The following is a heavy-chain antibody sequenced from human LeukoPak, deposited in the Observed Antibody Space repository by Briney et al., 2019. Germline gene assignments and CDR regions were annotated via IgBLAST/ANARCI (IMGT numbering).Heavy chain of an antibody. CDR2: INPDGSIK. J-gene: IGHJ4*02. CDR3: ARAGDVADY. CDR1: GFTFGHHF. D-gene: IGHD3-16*01. Sequence: GGSLRLSCVASGFTFGHHFMSWVRQAPGGGLEWVANINPDGSIKFHADSVKGRFTSSRHNARNSVYLQMNSLRGEDTAVYYCARAGDVADYWGQGTLVAVSS. V-gene: IGHV3-7*01.